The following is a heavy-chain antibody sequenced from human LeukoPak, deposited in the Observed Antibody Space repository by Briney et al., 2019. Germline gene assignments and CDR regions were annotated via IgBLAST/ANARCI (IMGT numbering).Heavy chain of an antibody. CDR3: AKDFSGYSYGIGY. CDR2: IRYDGSKK. D-gene: IGHD5-18*01. CDR1: GFTFSSYG. Sequence: PGGSLRLSCAASGFTFSSYGMHWVRQAPGKGLEWETFIRYDGSKKYYADSMKGRFTISRDNAKNTMYLQMNRLRTEDTALYYCAKDFSGYSYGIGYWGQGTLVTVSS. J-gene: IGHJ4*02. V-gene: IGHV3-30*02.